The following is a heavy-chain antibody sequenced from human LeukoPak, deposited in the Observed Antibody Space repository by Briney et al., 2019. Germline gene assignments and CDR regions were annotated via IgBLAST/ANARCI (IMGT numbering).Heavy chain of an antibody. D-gene: IGHD7-27*01. CDR1: GFTFSSYT. Sequence: GGSLRLSCAASGFTFSSYTMNWVRQAPGKGLEWVSSISSSSTYIYYADSVRGRFTISGDNAKSSLYLQMNSLRAEDTAVYYCGRGHWGLDYWGQGALVTVSS. J-gene: IGHJ4*02. CDR3: GRGHWGLDY. V-gene: IGHV3-21*01. CDR2: ISSSSTYI.